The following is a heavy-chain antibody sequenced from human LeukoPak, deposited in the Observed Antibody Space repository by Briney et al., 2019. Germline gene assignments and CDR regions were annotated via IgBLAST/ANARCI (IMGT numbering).Heavy chain of an antibody. CDR3: ARDRELGY. Sequence: SETLSLTCSVSGDSISIYYWSWIRQPPGKGLEWIGYIYNSGNTNYNSSLKSRVTISVDTSKNQFSLRLTSVTAADTAVYYCARDRELGYWGQGTLVTVSS. D-gene: IGHD3-10*01. V-gene: IGHV4-59*01. J-gene: IGHJ4*02. CDR1: GDSISIYY. CDR2: IYNSGNT.